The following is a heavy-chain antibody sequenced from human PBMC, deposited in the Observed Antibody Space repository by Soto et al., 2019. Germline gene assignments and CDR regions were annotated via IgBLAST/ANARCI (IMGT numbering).Heavy chain of an antibody. V-gene: IGHV3-30-3*01. Sequence: TGGSLRLSCAVFGFTFSSYSMHWVRQAPGKGLEWVAVISYDGSNKYYADSVKGRFTISRDNSKNTLYLQMNTLRPEDTAVYYWARVYGSLDYGIDYWGQGTLVTVSS. CDR2: ISYDGSNK. CDR1: GFTFSSYS. D-gene: IGHD6-6*01. J-gene: IGHJ4*02. CDR3: ARVYGSLDYGIDY.